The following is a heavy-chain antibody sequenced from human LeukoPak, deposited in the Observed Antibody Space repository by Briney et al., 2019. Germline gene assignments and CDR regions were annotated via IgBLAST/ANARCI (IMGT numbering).Heavy chain of an antibody. J-gene: IGHJ5*02. Sequence: HSGGPLRLSCAASEFTFSSYEMNWIRQAPGKGLEWVSYISRCGSTIYYADSVKGRFTISRDNAKNSLYLQMNNLRVEDTAVYYCARAPTKFRRDLFDPWGQGTLVTVSS. D-gene: IGHD3-9*01. CDR1: EFTFSSYE. V-gene: IGHV3-48*03. CDR2: ISRCGSTI. CDR3: ARAPTKFRRDLFDP.